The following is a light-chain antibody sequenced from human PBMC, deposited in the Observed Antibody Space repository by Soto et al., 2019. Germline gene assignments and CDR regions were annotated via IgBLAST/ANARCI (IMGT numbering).Light chain of an antibody. CDR3: QQFNSFPIT. V-gene: IGKV1-13*02. CDR1: QGISTA. J-gene: IGKJ5*01. CDR2: DAS. Sequence: AIQLTQSPSSLSASVGDRVTITCRASQGISTALAWYQQKPGKAPKFLIYDASSLESGVPSRFSGSGSGTDFTLTISSLQPEDFATYYCQQFNSFPITFGQGTRLEIK.